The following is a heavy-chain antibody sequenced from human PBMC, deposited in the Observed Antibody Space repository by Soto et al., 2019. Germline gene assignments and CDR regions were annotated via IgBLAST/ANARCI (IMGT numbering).Heavy chain of an antibody. J-gene: IGHJ6*03. CDR1: GGSISSGGYY. CDR2: ISYSGST. Sequence: QVQLQESGPGLVKPSQTLSLTCTVSGGSISSGGYYWSWIRQHPGKVLELIGYISYSGSTYYNPSIKKRVTISVDTSKNQFSLKLSSVTAADTAVYYYTRGALYYYYMDVWDKGTTVTVSS. CDR3: TRGALYYYYMDV. V-gene: IGHV4-31*03.